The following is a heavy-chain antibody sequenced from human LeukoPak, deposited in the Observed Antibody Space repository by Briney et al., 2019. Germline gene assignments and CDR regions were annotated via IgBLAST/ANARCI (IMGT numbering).Heavy chain of an antibody. CDR3: ARGDEYSSSWYESYYFDY. J-gene: IGHJ4*02. Sequence: GRSLRLSCAASGFTFSSYAMHWVRQAPGKGLEWVAVISYDGSNKYYADSVKGRFTISRDNSKNTLYLQMNSLRAEDTAVYYCARGDEYSSSWYESYYFDYWGQGTLVTVSS. V-gene: IGHV3-30-3*01. CDR1: GFTFSSYA. CDR2: ISYDGSNK. D-gene: IGHD6-13*01.